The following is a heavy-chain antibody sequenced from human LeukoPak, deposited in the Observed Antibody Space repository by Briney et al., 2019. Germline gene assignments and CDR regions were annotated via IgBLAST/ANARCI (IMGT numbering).Heavy chain of an antibody. CDR1: GFTFSSYA. Sequence: GGSLRLSCAASGFTFSSYAMSWVRQAPGKGLEWVSAISGSGGSTYYADSVKGRFTISRDNSKNTLYLQMNSLRAEDTAVYYCAKSQGGYSSGWARLSLPTAFDYWGQGTLVTVSS. CDR3: AKSQGGYSSGWARLSLPTAFDY. CDR2: ISGSGGST. V-gene: IGHV3-23*01. J-gene: IGHJ4*02. D-gene: IGHD6-19*01.